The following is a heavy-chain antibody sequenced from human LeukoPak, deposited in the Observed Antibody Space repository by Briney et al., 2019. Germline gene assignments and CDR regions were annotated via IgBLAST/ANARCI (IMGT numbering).Heavy chain of an antibody. J-gene: IGHJ4*02. V-gene: IGHV3-23*01. CDR3: AKDWYSNDEPPYFDY. CDR1: GFTFSSYA. Sequence: GGSLRLSCAASGFTFSSYAMSWVRQAPGKGLEWVSAISGSGGSTYNADSVKSRFTISRDNSKNTLYLQMNSLRAEDTAVYYCAKDWYSNDEPPYFDYWGQGTLVTVSS. CDR2: ISGSGGST. D-gene: IGHD4-11*01.